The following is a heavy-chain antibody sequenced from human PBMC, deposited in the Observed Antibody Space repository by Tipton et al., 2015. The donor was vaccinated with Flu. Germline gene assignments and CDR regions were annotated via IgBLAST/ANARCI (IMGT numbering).Heavy chain of an antibody. D-gene: IGHD3-10*01. J-gene: IGHJ5*02. V-gene: IGHV4-31*03. CDR1: GGSISSGGYY. CDR3: AMTYYYGSGMVWFDP. CDR2: IYYSGST. Sequence: TLSLTCTVSGGSISSGGYYWSWIRQHPGKGLEWIGYIYYSGSTYYNPSLKSRVTISVDTSKNQFSLKLSSVTAADTAVYYCAMTYYYGSGMVWFDPWGQGTLVTVSS.